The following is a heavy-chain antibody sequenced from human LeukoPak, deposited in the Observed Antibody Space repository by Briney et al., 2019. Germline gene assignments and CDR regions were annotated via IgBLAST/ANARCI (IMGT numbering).Heavy chain of an antibody. J-gene: IGHJ6*03. V-gene: IGHV3-74*01. CDR2: INDDGSST. CDR3: AREGSDWNYYYYMDV. CDR1: GFTFSSYW. Sequence: GGSLRLSCAASGFTFSSYWMHWVRQAPGKGLVWVSRINDDGSSTSYADSVKGRFTISRDNAKNSLYLQMNSLRAEDTAVYYCAREGSDWNYYYYMDVWGKGTTVTISS. D-gene: IGHD6-19*01.